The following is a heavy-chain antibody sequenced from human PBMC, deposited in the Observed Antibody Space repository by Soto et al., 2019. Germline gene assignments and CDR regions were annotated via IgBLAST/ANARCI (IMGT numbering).Heavy chain of an antibody. J-gene: IGHJ3*02. Sequence: PGGSLRLSCAASGFNFSDSTIHWVRQASGKGLEWVGRIRSKANNYAATFGASVKGRFSISRDDSKNTAYLQMNSLKTEDTAVYYCSRITAWATVVIPGTFDIWGQGTVVTVSS. CDR3: SRITAWATVVIPGTFDI. D-gene: IGHD4-17*01. CDR1: GFNFSDST. V-gene: IGHV3-73*01. CDR2: IRSKANNYAA.